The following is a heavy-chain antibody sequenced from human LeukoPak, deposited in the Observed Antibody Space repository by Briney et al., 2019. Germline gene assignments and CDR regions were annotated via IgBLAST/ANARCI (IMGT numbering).Heavy chain of an antibody. V-gene: IGHV4-4*07. Sequence: SETLSLTCTVSGGSISSHYWSWIRQPAGKGLEWIGRIETSVNNNYKPSLKSRVTMSVDTSKNQFSLKLSSVTAADTAVYYCARVSSSWYQDWYFDLWGRGTLVTVSS. J-gene: IGHJ2*01. CDR2: IETSVNN. D-gene: IGHD6-13*01. CDR3: ARVSSSWYQDWYFDL. CDR1: GGSISSHY.